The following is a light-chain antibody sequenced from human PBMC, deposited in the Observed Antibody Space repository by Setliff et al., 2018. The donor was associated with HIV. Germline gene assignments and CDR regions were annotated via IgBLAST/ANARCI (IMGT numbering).Light chain of an antibody. CDR1: TGAVTSGHY. V-gene: IGLV7-46*01. J-gene: IGLJ3*02. CDR2: DTT. CDR3: LFSYRGARV. Sequence: QAVLTQEPSLTVSPGGTVTLTCGSSTGAVTSGHYPHWFQQKPGQAPRTLIYDTTNKHSWTPARFSGSLLGGKTALTLSGAQPDNEADYYWLFSYRGARVFGGGTKVTVL.